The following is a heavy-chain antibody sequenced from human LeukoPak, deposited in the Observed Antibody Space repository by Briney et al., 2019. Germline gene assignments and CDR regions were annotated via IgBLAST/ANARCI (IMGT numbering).Heavy chain of an antibody. J-gene: IGHJ4*02. V-gene: IGHV3-23*01. CDR1: GGSISSYY. D-gene: IGHD5-12*01. Sequence: ETLSLTCTVSGGSISSYYWSWIRQPPGKGLEWVSAISGSGGRTYYADSVKGRFTISRDKSKNTLYLQMNSLRAEDTAVYYCAKNPGGYDYSFDYWGQGTLVTVSS. CDR2: ISGSGGRT. CDR3: AKNPGGYDYSFDY.